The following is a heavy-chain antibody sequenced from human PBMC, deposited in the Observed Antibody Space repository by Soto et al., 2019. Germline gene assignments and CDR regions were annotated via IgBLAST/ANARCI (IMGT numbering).Heavy chain of an antibody. CDR2: ISTSGSTI. CDR3: ARENLDY. J-gene: IGHJ4*02. V-gene: IGHV3-48*03. CDR1: GFTFSSYE. Sequence: PGGSLRLSCAASGFTFSSYEMNWVRQAPGKGLEWVSFISTSGSTIYYADSVKGRFTISRDNAKNSLYLHMSTLRAEDTAVYYCARENLDYWGQGTLVTFSS.